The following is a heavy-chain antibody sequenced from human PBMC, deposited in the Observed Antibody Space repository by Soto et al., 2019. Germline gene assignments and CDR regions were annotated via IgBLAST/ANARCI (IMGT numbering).Heavy chain of an antibody. CDR2: ISWNSGSI. J-gene: IGHJ4*02. D-gene: IGHD3-10*01. Sequence: PGGSLRLSCAASGFTFDDYAMHWVRQAPGKGLEWVSGISWNSGSIGYADSVKGRFTISRDNAKNSLYLQMNSLRAEDTALYYCAKALDRFEELLPSFDYWGQGTLVTVSS. CDR3: AKALDRFEELLPSFDY. V-gene: IGHV3-9*01. CDR1: GFTFDDYA.